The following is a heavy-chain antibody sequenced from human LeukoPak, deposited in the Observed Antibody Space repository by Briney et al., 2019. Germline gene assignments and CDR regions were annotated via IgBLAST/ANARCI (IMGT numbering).Heavy chain of an antibody. J-gene: IGHJ4*02. CDR2: INHSGST. CDR3: ARAARAGKVRSRGYSYGYLAY. Sequence: PSETLSLTCAVYGGSFSGYYWSWIRQPPGKGLEWIGEINHSGSTNYNPSLKSRVTISVDASKNQFSLKLSSVPAADTAVYYCARAARAGKVRSRGYSYGYLAYWGQGTLVTVSS. CDR1: GGSFSGYY. V-gene: IGHV4-34*01. D-gene: IGHD5-18*01.